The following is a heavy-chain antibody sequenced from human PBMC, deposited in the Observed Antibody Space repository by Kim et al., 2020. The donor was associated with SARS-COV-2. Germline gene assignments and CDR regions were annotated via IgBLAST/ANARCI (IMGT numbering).Heavy chain of an antibody. V-gene: IGHV3-43*01. J-gene: IGHJ4*02. D-gene: IGHD1-26*01. CDR3: AKDNQVGATTISFDY. Sequence: GGSLRLSCAASGFIFDDYTMHWVRQAPGKGLEWVSLITWDGGSTYYADSVKGRFTISRDNSKNSLYLQMNSLRTEDTALYYCAKDNQVGATTISFDYWGQGTLVTVSS. CDR1: GFIFDDYT. CDR2: ITWDGGST.